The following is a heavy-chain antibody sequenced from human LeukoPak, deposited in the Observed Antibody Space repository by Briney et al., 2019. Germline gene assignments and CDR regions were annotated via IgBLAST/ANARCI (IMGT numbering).Heavy chain of an antibody. CDR3: ASPDNGDQQFDY. CDR2: IIPIFGTA. D-gene: IGHD4-17*01. J-gene: IGHJ4*02. CDR1: GGTFSSYA. V-gene: IGHV1-69*13. Sequence: GASVKVSCKASGGTFSSYAISWVRQAPGQGLEWMGGIIPIFGTANYAQKFQGRVTITADESTSTAYMELSSLRSEDTAVYYCASPDNGDQQFDYWGQGTLVTVSS.